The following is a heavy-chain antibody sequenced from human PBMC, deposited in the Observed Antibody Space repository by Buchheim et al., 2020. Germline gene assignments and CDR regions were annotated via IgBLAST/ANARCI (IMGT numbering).Heavy chain of an antibody. J-gene: IGHJ6*03. CDR3: ARGGSNYHYYMDV. D-gene: IGHD3-16*01. Sequence: EVQLVESGGGLVQPGGSLRLSCAASGFTFSSYEMNWVRQAPGKGLAWVSYIISSGSTTYYADSVKGRFTISRDNAQNSLSLQMNSLRAEDTAVYYCARGGSNYHYYMDVWGKGTT. V-gene: IGHV3-48*03. CDR1: GFTFSSYE. CDR2: IISSGSTT.